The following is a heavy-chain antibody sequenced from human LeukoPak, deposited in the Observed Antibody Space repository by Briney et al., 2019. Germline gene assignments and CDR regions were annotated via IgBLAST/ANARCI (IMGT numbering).Heavy chain of an antibody. CDR2: ISSSGSTI. J-gene: IGHJ4*02. Sequence: PGGSLRPSCAASGFTFSSYEMNWVRQAPGKGLEWVSYISSSGSTIYYADSVKGRFTISRDNAKNSLYLQMNSLRAEDTAVYYCARLGRGTTTEPSFDYWGQGTLVTVSS. V-gene: IGHV3-48*03. CDR1: GFTFSSYE. CDR3: ARLGRGTTTEPSFDY. D-gene: IGHD1-1*01.